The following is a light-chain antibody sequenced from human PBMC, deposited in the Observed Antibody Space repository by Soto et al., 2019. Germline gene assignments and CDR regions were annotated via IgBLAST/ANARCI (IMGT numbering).Light chain of an antibody. CDR1: QSINSKS. J-gene: IGKJ3*01. CDR3: QHYGGSFI. V-gene: IGKV3-20*01. Sequence: EIVLTQSPGTLSLSQGEGATVSCRVSQSINSKSLVWYQRKFGQAPRLRIYNTSSRATGIPDRFSGSGSGTDFTVSISRLEPEDFAVYYCQHYGGSFIFGPGTKVDFK. CDR2: NTS.